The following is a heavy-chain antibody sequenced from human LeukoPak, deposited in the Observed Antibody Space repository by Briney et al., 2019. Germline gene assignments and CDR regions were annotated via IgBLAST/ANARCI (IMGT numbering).Heavy chain of an antibody. CDR2: ISWNSGSI. Sequence: LSLTCTVSGGSISSYYWSWIRQPPGKGLEWVSGISWNSGSIGYADSVKGRFTISRDNAKNSLYLQMNSLRAEDTALYYCAKDMREGIAAAGFDYWGQGTLVTVSS. J-gene: IGHJ4*02. CDR3: AKDMREGIAAAGFDY. CDR1: GGSISSYY. V-gene: IGHV3-9*01. D-gene: IGHD6-13*01.